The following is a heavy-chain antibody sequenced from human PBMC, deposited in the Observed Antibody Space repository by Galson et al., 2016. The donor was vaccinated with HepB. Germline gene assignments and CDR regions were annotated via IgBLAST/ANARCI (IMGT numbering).Heavy chain of an antibody. D-gene: IGHD3-3*01. CDR2: IYYRGNT. J-gene: IGHJ6*02. V-gene: IGHV4-39*01. Sequence: SETLSLTCTVSGGSITSSSYYWGWIRQPPGKGLEWVGSIYYRGNTYYNPSLKSRVTISLDTSKNQFSLKLSSVTAADTAVYYCARHIIYDFFDGMVVWGQGTTVTGS. CDR1: GGSITSSSYY. CDR3: ARHIIYDFFDGMVV.